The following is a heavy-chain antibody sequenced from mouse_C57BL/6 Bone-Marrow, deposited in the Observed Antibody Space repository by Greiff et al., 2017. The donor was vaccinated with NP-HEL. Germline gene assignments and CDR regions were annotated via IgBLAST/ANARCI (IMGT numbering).Heavy chain of an antibody. V-gene: IGHV5-17*01. CDR2: ISSGSSTI. CDR3: ARPGDYDGADAMDY. CDR1: GFTFSDYG. J-gene: IGHJ4*01. D-gene: IGHD2-4*01. Sequence: VQLKESGGGLVKPGGSLKLSCAASGFTFSDYGMHWVRQAPEKGLEWVAYISSGSSTIYYADTVKGRFTISRDNAKNTLVLQMTSLRSEDTAMYYCARPGDYDGADAMDYWGQGTSVTVSS.